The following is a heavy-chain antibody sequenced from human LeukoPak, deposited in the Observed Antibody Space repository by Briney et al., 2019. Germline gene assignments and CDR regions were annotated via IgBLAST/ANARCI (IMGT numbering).Heavy chain of an antibody. V-gene: IGHV3-11*04. CDR2: ISSSGSTI. Sequence: GGSLTLSCPASGFTFSDYYMSWIRQAPGKGLEWVSYISSSGSTIYYADSVRGRFTISRDNAKNSLYLQMNSLRAEDTAVYYCASRHNCGDYYYYYYMDVWGKGTTVTVSS. D-gene: IGHD4-17*01. CDR3: ASRHNCGDYYYYYYMDV. J-gene: IGHJ6*03. CDR1: GFTFSDYY.